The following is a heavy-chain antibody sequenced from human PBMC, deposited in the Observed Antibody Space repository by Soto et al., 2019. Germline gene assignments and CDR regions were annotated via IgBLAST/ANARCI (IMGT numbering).Heavy chain of an antibody. CDR3: AKDDPFPIVVAPAAINGGAFDN. V-gene: IGHV3-23*01. Sequence: GGSLRLSCAASGFTFSSYAMSWVRQAPGKGLEWVSAISGSGGSTYYANSVKGRFTISRDNSKNTLYLQMNSLRAEDTAVYYCAKDDPFPIVVAPAAINGGAFDNWGQGTMVTVSS. J-gene: IGHJ3*02. CDR1: GFTFSSYA. CDR2: ISGSGGST. D-gene: IGHD2-2*02.